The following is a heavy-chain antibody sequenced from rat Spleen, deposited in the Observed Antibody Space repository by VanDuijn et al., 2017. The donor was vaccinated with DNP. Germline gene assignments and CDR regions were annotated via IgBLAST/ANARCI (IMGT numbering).Heavy chain of an antibody. CDR2: IGSDGYAP. J-gene: IGHJ2*01. D-gene: IGHD4-3*01. Sequence: EVQLVETGRGLVQPGRSLKLSCAASGFTFSDYYMAWVRQAPTKGLEWVAYIGSDGYAPYYGDSVKGRFTISRDNAKSTLYLQMNSLRYEDMATYYCIRWNSGHFDYWGQGVMVTVSS. CDR3: IRWNSGHFDY. V-gene: IGHV5-22*01. CDR1: GFTFSDYY.